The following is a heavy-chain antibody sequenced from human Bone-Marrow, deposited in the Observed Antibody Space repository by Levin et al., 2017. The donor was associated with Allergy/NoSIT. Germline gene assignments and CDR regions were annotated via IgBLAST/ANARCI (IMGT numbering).Heavy chain of an antibody. V-gene: IGHV3-33*01. CDR3: VRGLIWLGGYYFDT. J-gene: IGHJ5*02. D-gene: IGHD3-10*01. CDR2: LWYDGGNE. Sequence: PGGSLRLSCVTSGFVFKNYGMHWVRQAPGKGLEWVAGLWYDGGNEAYADSVKGRFTVSRDNSKDTLWLQMNSLRGEDTARYFCVRGLIWLGGYYFDTWGQGTLVSVSS. CDR1: GFVFKNYG.